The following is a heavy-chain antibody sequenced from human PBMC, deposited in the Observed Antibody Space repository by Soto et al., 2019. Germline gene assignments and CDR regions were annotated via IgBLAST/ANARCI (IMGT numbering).Heavy chain of an antibody. CDR1: GFTFSSYG. Sequence: GGSLRLSCAASGFTFSSYGMHWVRQAPGKGLEWVAVISYDGSNKYYADSVKGRFTISRDNSKNTLYLQMNSLRAEDTAVYYCAKVCYGPTALWEAVPVDYYYYGMDVWGQGTTVTVSS. CDR2: ISYDGSNK. CDR3: AKVCYGPTALWEAVPVDYYYYGMDV. D-gene: IGHD5-18*01. J-gene: IGHJ6*02. V-gene: IGHV3-30*18.